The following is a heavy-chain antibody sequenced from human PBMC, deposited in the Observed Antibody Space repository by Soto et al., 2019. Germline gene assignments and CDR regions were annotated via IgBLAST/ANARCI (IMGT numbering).Heavy chain of an antibody. Sequence: SVKVSCKASGGTFSSYAISWVRQAPGQGLEWMGGIIPIFGTANYAQKFQGRVTITADESTSTAYMELSSLRSEDTAVYYCARDGYYYDSSGYYSAYWGQGTLVTVSS. D-gene: IGHD3-22*01. CDR1: GGTFSSYA. CDR2: IIPIFGTA. CDR3: ARDGYYYDSSGYYSAY. J-gene: IGHJ4*02. V-gene: IGHV1-69*13.